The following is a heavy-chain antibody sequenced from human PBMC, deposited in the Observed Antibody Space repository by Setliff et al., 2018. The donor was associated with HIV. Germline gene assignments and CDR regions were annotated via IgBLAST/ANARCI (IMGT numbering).Heavy chain of an antibody. CDR2: IHYSGNT. D-gene: IGHD3-10*01. V-gene: IGHV4-59*01. CDR1: GGSISTYS. CDR3: ARVSRLGDSYGYYYYYMDV. Sequence: PSETLSLTCTVSGGSISTYSWSWIRQPPGKGLEWIGYIHYSGNTKYNPSLKSRVAISLDTSKKQFSLKLSSVTAADTSVYYCARVSRLGDSYGYYYYYMDVWGKGTTVTSP. J-gene: IGHJ6*03.